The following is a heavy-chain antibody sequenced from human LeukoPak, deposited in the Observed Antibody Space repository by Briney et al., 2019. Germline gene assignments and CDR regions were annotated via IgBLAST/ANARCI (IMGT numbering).Heavy chain of an antibody. J-gene: IGHJ3*02. D-gene: IGHD3-22*01. CDR2: ISGSGGST. Sequence: GGSLRLSCAASGFTFSSYAMSWVRQAPGKGLEWVSAISGSGGSTYYADSVKGRFTISRDNSKNTLYLQMNSLRAEDTAVYYCAKEAYYDSSGYYYPGAFDIWGQGTMVTVSS. CDR3: AKEAYYDSSGYYYPGAFDI. V-gene: IGHV3-23*01. CDR1: GFTFSSYA.